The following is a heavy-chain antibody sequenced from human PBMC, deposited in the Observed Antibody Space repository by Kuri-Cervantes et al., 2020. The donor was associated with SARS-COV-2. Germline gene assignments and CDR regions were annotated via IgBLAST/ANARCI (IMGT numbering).Heavy chain of an antibody. Sequence: GGSLRLSCAASGFTFSSYGMHWVRQAPGKGLEWVAVIWYDGSNKYYADSVKGRFTISRDNAKNSLYLQMNSLRDEDTVVYYCARGGGDYWGQGTLVTVSS. CDR3: ARGGGDY. V-gene: IGHV3-33*01. D-gene: IGHD3-10*01. J-gene: IGHJ4*02. CDR2: IWYDGSNK. CDR1: GFTFSSYG.